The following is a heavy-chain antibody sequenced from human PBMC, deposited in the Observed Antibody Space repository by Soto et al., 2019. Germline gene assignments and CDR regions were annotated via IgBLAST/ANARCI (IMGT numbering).Heavy chain of an antibody. V-gene: IGHV3-53*01. D-gene: IGHD2-2*01. J-gene: IGHJ6*02. Sequence: GGSLRLSCAASGFTVSSNYMSWVRQAPGKGLEWVSVIYSGGSTYYADSVKGRFTISRDNSKNTLYLQMNSLRAEDTAVYYCASEKGYCSSTGCSIPRPNYYGMDVWGQGTTVTVSS. CDR1: GFTVSSNY. CDR3: ASEKGYCSSTGCSIPRPNYYGMDV. CDR2: IYSGGST.